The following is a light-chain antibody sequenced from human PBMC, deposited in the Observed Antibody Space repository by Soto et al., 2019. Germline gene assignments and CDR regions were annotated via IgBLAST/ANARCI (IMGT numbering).Light chain of an antibody. V-gene: IGKV1-39*01. CDR1: QSISSY. CDR2: AAS. CDR3: QQSYSTLWT. J-gene: IGKJ1*01. Sequence: DIQMTQSPSALSESVGDRVSSTCRASQSISSYLNWYQQKPGKAPKLLIYAASSLQSGVPSRFSGSGSGTDFTLTISSLQPEDFATYYCQQSYSTLWTFGQGTKVDIK.